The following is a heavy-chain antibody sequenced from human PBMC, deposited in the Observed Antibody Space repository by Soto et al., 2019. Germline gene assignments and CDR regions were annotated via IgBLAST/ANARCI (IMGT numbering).Heavy chain of an antibody. CDR3: ARLMHYSHSGGSSHSGFDM. J-gene: IGHJ3*02. CDR2: INPYSGGA. CDR1: GYTFTDYF. D-gene: IGHD2-21*01. V-gene: IGHV1-2*02. Sequence: QVQLVQSGAEVKKPGASVKVSCEASGYTFTDYFIHWVRQAPVQGLEWIGWINPYSGGADLSQKFQGRVTMTRDTSISTAYMEVSSLRSDDTAVFYCARLMHYSHSGGSSHSGFDMWSQGTLVTVSS.